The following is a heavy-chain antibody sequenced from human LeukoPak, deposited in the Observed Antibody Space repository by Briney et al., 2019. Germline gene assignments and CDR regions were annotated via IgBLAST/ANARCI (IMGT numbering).Heavy chain of an antibody. J-gene: IGHJ6*02. CDR1: GFTFSNNA. CDR3: AKDGTPLGSGYNYYYGMDV. CDR2: ISYDGSNE. D-gene: IGHD6-19*01. V-gene: IGHV3-30-3*01. Sequence: GGSLRLSCAAPGFTFSNNAMHWVRQAPGKGLEWVAIISYDGSNEYYGDSVKGRFTISRDNSKNTLYLQMSSLRAEDTAVYYCAKDGTPLGSGYNYYYGMDVWGQGTTVTVSS.